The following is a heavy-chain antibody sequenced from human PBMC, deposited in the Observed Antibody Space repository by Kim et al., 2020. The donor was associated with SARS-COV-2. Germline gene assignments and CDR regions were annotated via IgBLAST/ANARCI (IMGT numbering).Heavy chain of an antibody. J-gene: IGHJ6*02. CDR3: ASLPPVYSSGPKRGYYYYGMDV. V-gene: IGHV4-39*01. CDR1: GGSISSSSYY. CDR2: IYYSGST. D-gene: IGHD6-19*01. Sequence: SETLSLTCTVSGGSISSSSYYWVWIRQPPGKGLEWIGSIYYSGSTYYNPSLKSRVTISVDTSKNQFSLKLSSVTAADTAVYYCASLPPVYSSGPKRGYYYYGMDVWGQGTTVTVSS.